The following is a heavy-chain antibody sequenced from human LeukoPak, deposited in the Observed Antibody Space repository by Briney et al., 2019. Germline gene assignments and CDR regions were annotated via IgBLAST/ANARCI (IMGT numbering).Heavy chain of an antibody. V-gene: IGHV6-1*01. D-gene: IGHD6-19*01. CDR2: TYYRSKWYN. CDR1: GDSVSSNSAA. J-gene: IGHJ5*02. Sequence: SQTLSLTCAISGDSVSSNSAAWNWIRQSPSRGLEWLGRTYYRSKWYNDYAVSVKSRITINPDTSKNQFSLQLNSVTPEDTAVYYCAREGVQWPAPPGWFDPWGQGTLVTVSS. CDR3: AREGVQWPAPPGWFDP.